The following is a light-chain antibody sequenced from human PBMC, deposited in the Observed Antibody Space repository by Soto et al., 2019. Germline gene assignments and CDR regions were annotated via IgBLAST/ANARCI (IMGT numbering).Light chain of an antibody. Sequence: QSVLTQPASVSGSPGQSITISCTGTSRDVGAYDYVSWYLQYPDKAPQLLIYYVDHRPSGVSSRFSGSKSGNTASLTISGLQAEDEGDYFCCSYAGGYTYLFGTGTKVTVL. V-gene: IGLV2-14*03. CDR1: SRDVGAYDY. CDR3: CSYAGGYTYL. J-gene: IGLJ1*01. CDR2: YVD.